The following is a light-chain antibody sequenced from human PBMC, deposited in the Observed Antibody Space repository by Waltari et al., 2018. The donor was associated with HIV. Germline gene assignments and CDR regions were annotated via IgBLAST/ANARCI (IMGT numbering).Light chain of an antibody. CDR3: QQYNNWPPNYT. CDR1: QSVSNN. V-gene: IGKV3D-15*01. CDR2: GAS. J-gene: IGKJ2*01. Sequence: EIVMTQSPATLSVSPGERATLSCRASQSVSNNLAWYQHKPGQAPRLLIYGASTRATGIPARVSGSGSWTEFTLSISSLQSEDFAVYYCQQYNNWPPNYTFGQGTKLEIK.